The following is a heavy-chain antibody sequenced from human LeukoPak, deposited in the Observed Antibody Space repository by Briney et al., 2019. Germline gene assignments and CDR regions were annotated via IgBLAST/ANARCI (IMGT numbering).Heavy chain of an antibody. CDR3: ATTTVVTRYYYYGMDV. J-gene: IGHJ6*02. CDR1: GFTFSSYA. V-gene: IGHV3-23*01. CDR2: ISGRGGST. Sequence: GGSLRLSCAASGFTFSSYAMSWVRQAPGKGLEWVSAISGRGGSTYYADSVKGRFTISRDNSKNTLYLQMNSLRAEDTAVYYCATTTVVTRYYYYGMDVWGQGTTVTVSS. D-gene: IGHD4-23*01.